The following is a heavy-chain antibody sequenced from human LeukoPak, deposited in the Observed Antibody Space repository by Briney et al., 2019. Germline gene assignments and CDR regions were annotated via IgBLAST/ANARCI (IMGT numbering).Heavy chain of an antibody. CDR1: GFTFSSYW. V-gene: IGHV3-7*03. D-gene: IGHD3-3*01. Sequence: PGGSLRLSCAASGFTFSSYWMSWVRQAPGKGLEWVANIKQDGSEKYYVDSVKGRFTISRDNAKNSLYLQMNSLRAEDTAVYYCARKNYDFWSGYPFDYWGQGTLVTVSS. J-gene: IGHJ4*02. CDR3: ARKNYDFWSGYPFDY. CDR2: IKQDGSEK.